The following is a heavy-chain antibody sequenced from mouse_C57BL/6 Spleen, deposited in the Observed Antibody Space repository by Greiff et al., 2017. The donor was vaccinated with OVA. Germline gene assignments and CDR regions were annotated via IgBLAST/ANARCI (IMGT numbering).Heavy chain of an antibody. V-gene: IGHV7-3*01. CDR2: IRNKANGYTT. CDR3: ARSPIITYYYAMDY. Sequence: EVMLVESGGGLVQPGGSLSLSCAASGFTFTDYYMSWVRQPPGKALEWLGFIRNKANGYTTEYSASVKGRFTISRDNSQSNLYLQMNALRAEDSATYYCARSPIITYYYAMDYWGQGTSVTVSS. J-gene: IGHJ4*01. CDR1: GFTFTDYY. D-gene: IGHD1-1*01.